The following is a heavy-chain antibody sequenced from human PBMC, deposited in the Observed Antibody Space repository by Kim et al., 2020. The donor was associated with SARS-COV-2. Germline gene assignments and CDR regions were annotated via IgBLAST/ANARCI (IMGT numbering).Heavy chain of an antibody. CDR1: GFTFSNAW. J-gene: IGHJ6*02. D-gene: IGHD5-18*01. CDR2: IKSKTDGGTT. CDR3: TTARSIYSYGYYYYGMDV. Sequence: GGSLRLSCAASGFTFSNAWMSWVRQAPGKGLEWVGRIKSKTDGGTTDYAAPVKGRFTISRDDSKNTLYLQMNSLKTEDTAVYYCTTARSIYSYGYYYYGMDVWGQGTTVTVSS. V-gene: IGHV3-15*01.